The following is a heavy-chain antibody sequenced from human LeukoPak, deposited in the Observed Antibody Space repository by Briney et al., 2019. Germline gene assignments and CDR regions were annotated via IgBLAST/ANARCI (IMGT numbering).Heavy chain of an antibody. V-gene: IGHV4-38-2*02. CDR1: GYSISSGYY. CDR2: INHSGST. Sequence: SETLSLTCTVSGYSISSGYYWGWIRQPPGKGLEWIGEINHSGSTNYNPSLKSRVTISVDTSKNQFSLKLSSVTAADTAVYYCARGRSSGRTRGAFDIWGQGTMVTVSS. J-gene: IGHJ3*02. CDR3: ARGRSSGRTRGAFDI. D-gene: IGHD6-19*01.